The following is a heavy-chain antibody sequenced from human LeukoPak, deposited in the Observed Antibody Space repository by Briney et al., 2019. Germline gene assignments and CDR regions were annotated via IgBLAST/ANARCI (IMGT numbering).Heavy chain of an antibody. J-gene: IGHJ6*02. CDR2: ITNSGVTT. D-gene: IGHD2-15*01. Sequence: GGSLRLSCTASGFTFSSFAMHWVRQAPGKGLEWVSLITNSGVTTHYADSVKGRFTISRDNSRSTLYLQLNSLRADDTALYYCAKARLYCSSGTCSDHPATLTGMDVWGQGTTVTVPS. CDR1: GFTFSSFA. CDR3: AKARLYCSSGTCSDHPATLTGMDV. V-gene: IGHV3-23*01.